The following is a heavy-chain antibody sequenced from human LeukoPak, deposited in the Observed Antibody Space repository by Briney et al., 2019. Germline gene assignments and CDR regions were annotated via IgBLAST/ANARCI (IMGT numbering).Heavy chain of an antibody. CDR1: GYSFTCYW. CDR2: IYPGDSDT. D-gene: IGHD6-19*01. Sequence: GESLKISCKGSGYSFTCYWIDWVRQMPGKGLEWMGIIYPGDSDTRYSPSFQGQVTISADKSISTAYLQWSRLKASDTAMYYCARLVEVAGRLDYWGQGTPVIVSS. V-gene: IGHV5-51*01. J-gene: IGHJ4*02. CDR3: ARLVEVAGRLDY.